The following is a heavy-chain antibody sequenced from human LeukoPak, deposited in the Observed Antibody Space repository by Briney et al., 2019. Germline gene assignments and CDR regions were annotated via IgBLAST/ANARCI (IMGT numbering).Heavy chain of an antibody. CDR1: GYSFSSYY. V-gene: IGHV4-38-2*01. CDR3: ARHHLYDSSGDGRYYFDY. J-gene: IGHJ4*02. Sequence: SETLSLTCAVSGYSFSSYYLSWCRRQPGERGEGLCGIISSSGSTYYNPSLKSRVTISVDTSKNQFSVKLSSVTAADTAVYYCARHHLYDSSGDGRYYFDYWGQGTLVTVSS. CDR2: ISSSGST. D-gene: IGHD3-22*01.